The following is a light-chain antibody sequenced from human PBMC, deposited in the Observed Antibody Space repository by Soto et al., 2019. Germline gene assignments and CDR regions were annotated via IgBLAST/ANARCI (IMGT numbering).Light chain of an antibody. CDR1: SSDVGGYNY. J-gene: IGLJ2*01. V-gene: IGLV2-14*01. CDR2: DVS. CDR3: SSYTSSSTKV. Sequence: QSALTQPASVSGSPGQSITISCTGTSSDVGGYNYVSWYQQHPGKAPKLMIYDVSNRPSGVSNRFSGSKSGNTASRTISGLQAEDEADYDCSSYTSSSTKVFGGGTQLTVL.